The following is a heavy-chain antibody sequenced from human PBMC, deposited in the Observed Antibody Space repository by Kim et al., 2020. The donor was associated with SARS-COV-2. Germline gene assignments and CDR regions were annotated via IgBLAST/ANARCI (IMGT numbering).Heavy chain of an antibody. Sequence: ASVKVSCKASGYTFSANFIYWVRQAPGQGLECMGRIDPRNGNTKYAQQFQGRVTMTRDTSITTAFMELSSLTSDDTAVYFCARVPYIEGDYWGQGTLVTVSS. CDR2: IDPRNGNT. V-gene: IGHV1-2*06. J-gene: IGHJ4*02. CDR3: ARVPYIEGDY. CDR1: GYTFSANF. D-gene: IGHD1-26*01.